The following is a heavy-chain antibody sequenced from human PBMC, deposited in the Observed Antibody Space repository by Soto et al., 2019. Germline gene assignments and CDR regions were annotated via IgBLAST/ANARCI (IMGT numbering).Heavy chain of an antibody. D-gene: IGHD2-21*02. V-gene: IGHV4-39*01. J-gene: IGHJ4*02. CDR3: ARQAYCGGHCYYYFDY. CDR1: GGSISSGSYY. CDR2: IYYSGST. Sequence: QLQLQESGPGLVKPSETLSLTCTVSGGSISSGSYYWGWIRQPPGKGLVWIGRIYYSGSTYYNPSLKSRVTTSVDTSKNQFSLKLSSVTAADTAVYYCARQAYCGGHCYYYFDYWGQGTLVTVSS.